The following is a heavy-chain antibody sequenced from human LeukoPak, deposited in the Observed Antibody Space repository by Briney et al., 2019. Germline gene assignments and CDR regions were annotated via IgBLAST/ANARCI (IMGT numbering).Heavy chain of an antibody. CDR1: GDSIPSSTYY. V-gene: IGHV4-39*07. CDR3: AREYDFWSGYYYYYYMDV. D-gene: IGHD3-3*01. Sequence: SETLSLTCTVSGDSIPSSTYYWVWIRPPPGKGLEWVGSILYRGSTYYNPSLKSRVTISVDTSNNQFSLKLTSVTAADTAVYYCAREYDFWSGYYYYYYMDVWGKGTTVTVSS. CDR2: ILYRGST. J-gene: IGHJ6*03.